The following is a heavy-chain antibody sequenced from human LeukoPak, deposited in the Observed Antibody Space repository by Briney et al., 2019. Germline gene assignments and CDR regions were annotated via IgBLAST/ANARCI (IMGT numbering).Heavy chain of an antibody. CDR3: ARDKEGWFGELFTPINWFDP. J-gene: IGHJ5*02. CDR2: IYHGGST. Sequence: SGTLSLTCAVSGGSISSSNWWSWVRQPPGKGLEWIGYIYHGGSTYYNPSLKSRVTISVDRSKNQFSLKLSSVTAADTAVYYCARDKEGWFGELFTPINWFDPWGQGTLVTVSS. CDR1: GGSISSSNW. D-gene: IGHD3-10*01. V-gene: IGHV4-4*02.